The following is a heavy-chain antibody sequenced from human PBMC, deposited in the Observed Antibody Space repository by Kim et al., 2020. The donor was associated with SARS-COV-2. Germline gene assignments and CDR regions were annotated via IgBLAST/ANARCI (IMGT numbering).Heavy chain of an antibody. CDR2: ISSSSSYI. J-gene: IGHJ6*02. Sequence: GGSLRLSCAASGFTFSSYSMNWVRQAPGKGLEWVSSISSSSSYIYYADSVKGRFTISRDNAKNSLYLQMNSLRAEDTAVYYCAGSSDGHYYYYGMDVWGQGTTVTVSS. V-gene: IGHV3-21*01. CDR3: AGSSDGHYYYYGMDV. CDR1: GFTFSSYS. D-gene: IGHD2-15*01.